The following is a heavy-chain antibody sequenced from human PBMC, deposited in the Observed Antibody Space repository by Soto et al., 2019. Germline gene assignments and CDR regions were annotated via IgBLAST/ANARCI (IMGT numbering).Heavy chain of an antibody. J-gene: IGHJ4*02. Sequence: QVQLVESGGGVVQPGRSLRLSCAASGFTFSSYGMHWVRQAPGKGLEWVAVIWYDGSNKYYADSVKGRFTISRDNSKNTLYLQMNSLRAEDTAVYYCAGSSGYYFFDYWGQVTLVTVSS. V-gene: IGHV3-33*01. D-gene: IGHD3-22*01. CDR2: IWYDGSNK. CDR1: GFTFSSYG. CDR3: AGSSGYYFFDY.